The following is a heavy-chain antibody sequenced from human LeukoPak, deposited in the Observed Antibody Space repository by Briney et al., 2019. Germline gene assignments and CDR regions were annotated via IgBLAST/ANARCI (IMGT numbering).Heavy chain of an antibody. CDR1: GFTFSSYA. CDR3: AKDIVVYRYAFDI. CDR2: ISGSGGST. Sequence: PGGSLRLSCAASGFTFSSYAMSWVRQAPGKGLEWVSAISGSGGSTYYANSVKGRFTISRDNSKNTLYLQMNSLRAEDTAVYYCAKDIVVYRYAFDIWGQGTMVTVSS. D-gene: IGHD1-26*01. V-gene: IGHV3-23*01. J-gene: IGHJ3*02.